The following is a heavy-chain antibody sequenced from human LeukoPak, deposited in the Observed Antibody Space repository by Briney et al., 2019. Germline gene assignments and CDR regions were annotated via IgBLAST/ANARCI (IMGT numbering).Heavy chain of an antibody. Sequence: GGSLRLSCAASGFTFRNYAMSWVRQAPGKGLEWVANIKLDGSETNYVDSVKGRFTISRDNAKNSLFLQMNSLRAEDTAVYYCARGYSYVFYWGQGTLVSVSS. CDR3: ARGYSYVFY. D-gene: IGHD5-18*01. CDR1: GFTFRNYA. J-gene: IGHJ4*02. CDR2: IKLDGSET. V-gene: IGHV3-7*04.